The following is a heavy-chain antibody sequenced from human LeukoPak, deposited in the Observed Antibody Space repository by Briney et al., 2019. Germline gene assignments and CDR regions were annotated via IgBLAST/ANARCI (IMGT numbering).Heavy chain of an antibody. J-gene: IGHJ4*02. CDR3: AKDWSYGGNSWKYFGS. CDR1: GFTFDDYA. CDR2: ISWQSDSV. Sequence: PGRSLRLSCAASGFTFDDYAMHWVRQAPGKGLEWVAGISWQSDSVDYADSVKGRFTISRDNAKNSLYLQMNSLRPDDTALYYCAKDWSYGGNSWKYFGSWGQGILVIVSS. D-gene: IGHD4-23*01. V-gene: IGHV3-9*01.